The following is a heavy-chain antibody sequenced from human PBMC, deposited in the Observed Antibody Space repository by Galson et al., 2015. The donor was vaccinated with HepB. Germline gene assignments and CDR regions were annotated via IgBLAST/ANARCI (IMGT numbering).Heavy chain of an antibody. J-gene: IGHJ3*01. Sequence: SLRLSCAGSGFTFSRTGMTWVRQAPGKGLECVSAISISGSGKDYVDSVRGRLTISRDNSKNTLYLKMNSLRADDTAVYYCAKDLDYYDSSTGDWGQGTMVTVSS. CDR1: GFTFSRTG. D-gene: IGHD3-22*01. V-gene: IGHV3-23*01. CDR3: AKDLDYYDSSTGD. CDR2: ISISGSGK.